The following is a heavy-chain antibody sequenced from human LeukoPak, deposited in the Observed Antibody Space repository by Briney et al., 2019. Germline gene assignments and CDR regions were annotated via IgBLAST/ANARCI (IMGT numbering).Heavy chain of an antibody. J-gene: IGHJ6*03. D-gene: IGHD5-18*01. V-gene: IGHV4-34*01. CDR2: INHTGGI. CDR1: GGSFSNHY. CDR3: ARRGYSYRGGYYYYYMDV. Sequence: SETLSLTCSVYGGSFSNHYWSWIRQPPGKGLEFLGEINHTGGINYNPSLKSRATISVDTSKNQFSLTLNSVTAADTAVYYCARRGYSYRGGYYYYYMDVWGKGTTVTVSS.